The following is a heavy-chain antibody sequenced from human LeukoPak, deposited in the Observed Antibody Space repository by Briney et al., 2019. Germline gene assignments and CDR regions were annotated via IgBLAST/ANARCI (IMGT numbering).Heavy chain of an antibody. J-gene: IGHJ4*02. V-gene: IGHV3-48*01. Sequence: GGSLRLSCAASGFTFIYYNMIWIRQAPGKGLEWVSYISRGSSTMYYADSVKGRFTISTDDAKHSLCLQMNSLRAEDTAMYYCARDRDSSGSWEINFDYWGQGTLVTVSS. D-gene: IGHD1-26*01. CDR2: ISRGSSTM. CDR1: GFTFIYYN. CDR3: ARDRDSSGSWEINFDY.